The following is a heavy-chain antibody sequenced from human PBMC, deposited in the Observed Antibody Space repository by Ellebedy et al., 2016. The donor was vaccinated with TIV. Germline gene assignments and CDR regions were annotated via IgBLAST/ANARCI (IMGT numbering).Heavy chain of an antibody. CDR3: ARHRMGNSRSSLIYFDY. CDR1: GGSISSSSYY. J-gene: IGHJ4*02. V-gene: IGHV4-39*01. Sequence: SETLSLTCTVSGGSISSSSYYWGWIRQPPGKGLEWIGSIYYSGSTYYNPSLKSRVTISVDTSKNQFSLKLSSVAAADTAVYYCARHRMGNSRSSLIYFDYWGQGTLVTVSS. D-gene: IGHD6-13*01. CDR2: IYYSGST.